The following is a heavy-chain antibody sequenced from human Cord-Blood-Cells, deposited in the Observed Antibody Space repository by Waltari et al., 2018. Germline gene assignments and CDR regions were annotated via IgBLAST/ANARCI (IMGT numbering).Heavy chain of an antibody. D-gene: IGHD6-13*01. V-gene: IGHV4-4*02. CDR3: ARDPSDYSSSWYYFDY. J-gene: IGHJ4*02. Sequence: QVQLQESGPGLVKPSGTLSLTCAVSGGSISSSNWWSWVRQPPGKGLEWIGEIYNSGATNYNPSLQSRVTISVDQSKNQFSLKLSSVTAADTAVYYCARDPSDYSSSWYYFDYWGQGTLVTVSS. CDR1: GGSISSSNW. CDR2: IYNSGAT.